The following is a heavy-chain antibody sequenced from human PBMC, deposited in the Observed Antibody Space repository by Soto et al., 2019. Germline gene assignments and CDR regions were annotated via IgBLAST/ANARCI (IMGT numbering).Heavy chain of an antibody. CDR3: ARGKKKIFGVVITPDYYFDY. CDR2: ISSSSSYI. J-gene: IGHJ4*02. Sequence: PGGSLRLSCAASGFTFSSYSMNWVRQAPGKGLEWVSSISSSSSYIYYADSVKGRFTISRDNAKNSLYLQMNSLRAEDTVVYYCARGKKKIFGVVITPDYYFDYWGQGTLVTVSS. V-gene: IGHV3-21*01. CDR1: GFTFSSYS. D-gene: IGHD3-3*01.